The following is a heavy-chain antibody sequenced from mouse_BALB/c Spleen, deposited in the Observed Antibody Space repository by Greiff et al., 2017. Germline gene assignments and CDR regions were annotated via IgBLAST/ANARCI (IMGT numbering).Heavy chain of an antibody. CDR3: ARGRYGNLFAY. Sequence: EVQLQQSGPGLVKPSQSLSLTCTVTGYSITSDYAWNWIRQFPGDKLEWMGYISYSGSTSYNPSLKSRISITRDTSKNQFFLQLNSVTTEDTATYYCARGRYGNLFAYWGQGTLVTVSA. CDR1: GYSITSDYA. V-gene: IGHV3-2*02. D-gene: IGHD2-1*01. CDR2: ISYSGST. J-gene: IGHJ3*01.